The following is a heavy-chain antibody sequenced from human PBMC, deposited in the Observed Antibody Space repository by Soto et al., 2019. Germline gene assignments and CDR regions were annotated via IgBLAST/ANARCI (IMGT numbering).Heavy chain of an antibody. V-gene: IGHV1-46*03. J-gene: IGHJ4*02. D-gene: IGHD3-22*01. Sequence: ASLKVSCKSSGYTFTSYYMHWVRQAPGQGLEWMGIINPSGGSTSYAQKFQGRVTMTRDTSTSTVYMELSSLRSEDTAVYYCARDYDSSGYPRYYFDYWGQGTLVTVSS. CDR1: GYTFTSYY. CDR3: ARDYDSSGYPRYYFDY. CDR2: INPSGGST.